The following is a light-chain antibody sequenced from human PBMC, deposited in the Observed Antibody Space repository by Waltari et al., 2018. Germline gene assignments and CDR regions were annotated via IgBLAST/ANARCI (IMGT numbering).Light chain of an antibody. CDR2: DAS. J-gene: IGKJ4*01. V-gene: IGKV3-11*01. CDR3: QQRSNWPLT. CDR1: QSVRSY. Sequence: EIVLTQSPATLSLSPGERATLPCRASQSVRSYLAWYQQQPGQAPRLLLYDASNRATGIPARFSGSGSGTDFTLTIGSLEPEDFAVYYCQQRSNWPLTFGGGTKVEIK.